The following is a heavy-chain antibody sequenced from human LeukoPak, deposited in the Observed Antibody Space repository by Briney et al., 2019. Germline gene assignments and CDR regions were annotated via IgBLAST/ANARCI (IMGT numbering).Heavy chain of an antibody. CDR3: ANSTAMYL. J-gene: IGHJ5*02. CDR1: GFTVSSYG. V-gene: IGHV3-30*18. D-gene: IGHD5-18*01. Sequence: QSGGSLRLSCAASGFTVSSYGMHWVRQAPGKXLEWVAVISYDGSNKYYADSVKGRFTISRDNSKNTLYLQMNSLRAEDTAVYYCANSTAMYLWGQGTLVTVSS. CDR2: ISYDGSNK.